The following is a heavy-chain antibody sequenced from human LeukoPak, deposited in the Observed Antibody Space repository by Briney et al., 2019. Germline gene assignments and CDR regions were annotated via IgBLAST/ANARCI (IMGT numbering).Heavy chain of an antibody. D-gene: IGHD3-3*01. CDR2: IKQDGSEK. Sequence: GGSLRLSCAASGFTFSSYWMSWVRQAPGKGLEWVANIKQDGSEKYFVDSVEGRFAISRDNAKNSLYLQMNSLRAEDTAVHYCARSNDFRSGYLFDYWGQGILVTVSS. J-gene: IGHJ4*02. V-gene: IGHV3-7*01. CDR1: GFTFSSYW. CDR3: ARSNDFRSGYLFDY.